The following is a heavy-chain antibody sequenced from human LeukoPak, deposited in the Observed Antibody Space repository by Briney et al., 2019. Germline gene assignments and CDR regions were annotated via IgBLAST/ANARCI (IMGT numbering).Heavy chain of an antibody. CDR1: GYSISSGYY. V-gene: IGHV4-38-2*02. CDR3: ARTTRLTGSYDAFDI. D-gene: IGHD1-26*01. CDR2: IYHSGRT. J-gene: IGHJ3*02. Sequence: PSETLSLTCTVSGYSISSGYYWGWIRQPPGKGLEWIGSIYHSGRTFYNPSLKSRVTISVDTSKNQFSLKLTSVTAADTAVYYCARTTRLTGSYDAFDIWGQGTIVTVSS.